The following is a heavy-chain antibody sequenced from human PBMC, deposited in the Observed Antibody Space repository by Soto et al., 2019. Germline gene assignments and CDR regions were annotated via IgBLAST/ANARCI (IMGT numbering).Heavy chain of an antibody. CDR3: ARDLDIAAPRPKGIYYYYGMDV. J-gene: IGHJ6*02. D-gene: IGHD6-13*01. V-gene: IGHV3-30-3*01. Sequence: ESGGGVVQPGRSLRLSCAASGFTFSSYAMHWVRQAPGKGLEWVAVISYDGSNKYYADSVKGRFTISRDNSKNTLYLQMNSLRAEDTAVYYCARDLDIAAPRPKGIYYYYGMDVWGQGTTVTVSS. CDR1: GFTFSSYA. CDR2: ISYDGSNK.